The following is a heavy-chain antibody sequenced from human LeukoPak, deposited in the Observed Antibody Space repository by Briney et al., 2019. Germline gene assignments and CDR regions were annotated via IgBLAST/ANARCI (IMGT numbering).Heavy chain of an antibody. V-gene: IGHV4-61*02. CDR2: IYTSGST. Sequence: SETLSLTCTVSGGSISSGSYYWSWIRQPAGKGLEWIGRIYTSGSTNYNPSLKSRVTISVDTSKNQFSLKLSSVTAADTAVYYCARVVGAMGQCYFDYWGQGTLVTVSS. CDR1: GGSISSGSYY. D-gene: IGHD1-26*01. J-gene: IGHJ4*02. CDR3: ARVVGAMGQCYFDY.